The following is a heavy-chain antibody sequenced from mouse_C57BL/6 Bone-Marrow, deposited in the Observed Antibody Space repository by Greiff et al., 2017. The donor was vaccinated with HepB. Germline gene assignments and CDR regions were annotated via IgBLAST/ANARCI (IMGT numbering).Heavy chain of an antibody. D-gene: IGHD1-1*01. CDR3: ASDYYGSSSAMDY. Sequence: EVQLVESGPELVKPGDSVKISCKASGYSFTGYFMNWVMQSHGKSLEWIGRINPYNGDTFYNQKFKGKATLTVDKSSSTAHMELRSLTSEDSAVYYCASDYYGSSSAMDYWGQGTSVTVSS. V-gene: IGHV1-20*01. CDR2: INPYNGDT. CDR1: GYSFTGYF. J-gene: IGHJ4*01.